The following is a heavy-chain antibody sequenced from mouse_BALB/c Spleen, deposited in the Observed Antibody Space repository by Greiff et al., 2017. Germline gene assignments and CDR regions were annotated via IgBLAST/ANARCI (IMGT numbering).Heavy chain of an antibody. J-gene: IGHJ2*01. CDR3: ASASSYGGYYFDY. V-gene: IGHV5-17*02. Sequence: EVQRVASGGGLVQPGGSRKLSCAASGFTFSSFGMHWVRQAPEKGLEWVAYISSGSSTIYYADTVKGRFTISRDNPKNTLFLQMTSLRSEDTAMYYCASASSYGGYYFDYWGQGTTLTVSS. CDR2: ISSGSSTI. D-gene: IGHD1-1*01. CDR1: GFTFSSFG.